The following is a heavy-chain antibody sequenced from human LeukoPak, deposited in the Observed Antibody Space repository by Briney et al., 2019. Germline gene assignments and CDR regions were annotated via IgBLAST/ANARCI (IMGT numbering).Heavy chain of an antibody. J-gene: IGHJ3*02. D-gene: IGHD3-10*01. CDR3: TVGAPLDAFDI. Sequence: GGSLRLSCAASGFTFSGSAIHWVRQASGKGLEWVGRIRSKANSYATAYAASVKGRFTISRDDSKNTAYLQMNSLKTEDTAVYYCTVGAPLDAFDIWGQGTMVTVSS. CDR1: GFTFSGSA. CDR2: IRSKANSYAT. V-gene: IGHV3-73*01.